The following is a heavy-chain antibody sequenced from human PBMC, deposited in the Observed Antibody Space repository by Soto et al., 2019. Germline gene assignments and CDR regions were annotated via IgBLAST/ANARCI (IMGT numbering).Heavy chain of an antibody. J-gene: IGHJ4*02. CDR3: ARAGYDSSGYYLDY. D-gene: IGHD3-22*01. CDR2: IYYSGST. CDR1: GGSISSYY. Sequence: QVQLQESGPGLVKTSETLSLTCTVSGGSISSYYWSWIRQPPGKGLEWIGYIYYSGSTNYNPPLKGRVTLPVDTSKNQFSLKLSSVPAADTAVYYCARAGYDSSGYYLDYWGQGTLVTVSS. V-gene: IGHV4-59*01.